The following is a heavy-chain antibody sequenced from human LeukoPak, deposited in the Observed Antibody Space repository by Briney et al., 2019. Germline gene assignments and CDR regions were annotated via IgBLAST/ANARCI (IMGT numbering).Heavy chain of an antibody. V-gene: IGHV6-1*01. D-gene: IGHD2-8*01. CDR2: TYYRSKWYI. Sequence: SQTLSLTCAISGDSVSSNSAAWNWIRQSPSRGLEWLGRTYYRSKWYINYAVSPKSRITINADTSKNQFSLQLNSVTPDDTAVYYCASGAANMGDNWGQGTLVTVSS. CDR3: ASGAANMGDN. J-gene: IGHJ4*02. CDR1: GDSVSSNSAA.